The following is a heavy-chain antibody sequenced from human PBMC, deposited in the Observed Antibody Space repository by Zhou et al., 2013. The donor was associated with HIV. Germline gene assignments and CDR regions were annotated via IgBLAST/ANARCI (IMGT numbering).Heavy chain of an antibody. CDR3: VRDGGPVEFDR. CDR2: INPKTGKT. V-gene: IGHV1-2*02. J-gene: IGHJ5*02. CDR1: GYNFNEYY. Sequence: QVQLVQSGPEVKAPGASVTVSCKGSGYNFNEYYTHWVRQAPGHGPEWMGFINPKTGKTKYAEKFQDRVTLSRDTSMRTTYMELTRLTSDDSAMYYCVRDGGPVEFDRWGQGTLVIVSS. D-gene: IGHD6-19*01.